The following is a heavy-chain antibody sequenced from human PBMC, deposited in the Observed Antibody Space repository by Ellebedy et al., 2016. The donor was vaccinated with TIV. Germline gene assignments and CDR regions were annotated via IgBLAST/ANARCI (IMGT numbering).Heavy chain of an antibody. V-gene: IGHV1-8*01. CDR2: MNPNSGNT. CDR1: GYTFTSYD. J-gene: IGHJ6*03. Sequence: ASVKVSXKASGYTFTSYDINWVRQATGQGLEWMGWMNPNSGNTGYAQKFQGRVTMTRNTSISTAYMELSSLRSEDTAVYYCARSIVVVPAANYYYYYYMDVWGKGTTVTVSS. D-gene: IGHD2-2*01. CDR3: ARSIVVVPAANYYYYYYMDV.